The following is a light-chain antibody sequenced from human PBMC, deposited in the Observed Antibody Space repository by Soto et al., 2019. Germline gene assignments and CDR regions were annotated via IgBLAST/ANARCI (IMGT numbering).Light chain of an antibody. V-gene: IGKV1-39*01. CDR1: QSINSH. CDR2: SAS. CDR3: QQSYSTPYT. Sequence: DIPMTQSPSSLSASVGDRVTITCRASQSINSHLNWYQQKPGKVPKLLIYSASSLQSGVPSRFSGSGSGTDFTLTISSLQPEDFATYYCQQSYSTPYTFGQGTKLEIK. J-gene: IGKJ2*01.